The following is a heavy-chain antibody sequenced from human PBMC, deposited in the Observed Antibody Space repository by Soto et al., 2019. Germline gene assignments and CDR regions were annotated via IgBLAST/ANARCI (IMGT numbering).Heavy chain of an antibody. V-gene: IGHV4-31*03. CDR2: IYYSGST. D-gene: IGHD1-1*01. Sequence: SETLSLPCTVFGGSVSSGSYYWSWIRQHPGKGLEWIGYIYYSGSTNYNPSLKSRVTISVDTSKNQFSLKLSSVTAADTAVYYCARSLEGERLDPWGQGTLVTVSS. CDR1: GGSVSSGSYY. J-gene: IGHJ5*02. CDR3: ARSLEGERLDP.